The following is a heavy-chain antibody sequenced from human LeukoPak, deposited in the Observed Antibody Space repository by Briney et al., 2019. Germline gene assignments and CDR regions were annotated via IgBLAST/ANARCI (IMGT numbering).Heavy chain of an antibody. D-gene: IGHD6-13*01. Sequence: ASLKVSCKASGYGFTDYYLHWVRQAPGQGLEWMGWIHPNSGVTNYAQKSQGRVTMTRDTSISTAYMELGRLTSDDTAIYYCASRKGDQYSSSWYIDYWGQGTLVTVSS. V-gene: IGHV1-2*02. CDR2: IHPNSGVT. CDR3: ASRKGDQYSSSWYIDY. J-gene: IGHJ4*02. CDR1: GYGFTDYY.